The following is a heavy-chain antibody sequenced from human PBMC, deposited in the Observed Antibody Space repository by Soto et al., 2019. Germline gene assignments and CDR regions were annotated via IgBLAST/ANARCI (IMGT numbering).Heavy chain of an antibody. V-gene: IGHV4-30-4*08. CDR3: ARGPYYFFFGY. D-gene: IGHD3-3*01. CDR1: GGSISNSYYY. J-gene: IGHJ4*02. Sequence: SETLSLTCTVSGGSISNSYYYWGWIRQPPGKGLEWIGYIYYSGSTYYNPSLKSRVTMSVDTSKNQFSLKLRSVTAADTAEYYCARGPYYFFFGYWGQGTLVTVSS. CDR2: IYYSGST.